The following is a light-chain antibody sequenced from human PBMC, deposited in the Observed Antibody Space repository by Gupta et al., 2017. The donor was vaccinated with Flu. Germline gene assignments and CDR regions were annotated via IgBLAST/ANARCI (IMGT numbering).Light chain of an antibody. CDR3: QQASNWPRT. J-gene: IGKJ4*02. CDR2: DAS. Sequence: VVLTQSPATLSLSPGERATLSCRASQSVSSYLAWYQQKPGQAPRLLIYDASDRATGIPARFNGSGSGTEFPLTISSLEPEDFAVYYCQQASNWPRTLGEGTKVEIE. V-gene: IGKV3-11*01. CDR1: QSVSSY.